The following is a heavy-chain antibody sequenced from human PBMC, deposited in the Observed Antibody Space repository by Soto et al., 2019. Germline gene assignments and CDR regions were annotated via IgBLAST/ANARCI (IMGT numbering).Heavy chain of an antibody. CDR3: AKGTYFDDDSSYFDC. Sequence: PGGSLRLSCAASGFTFSTYWMSWVRQAPGKGLEWVANINQDGSEKHYVDSVKGRFTISRDNAKNSLYVQMKSLRVEDTAVYYCAKGTYFDDDSSYFDCWGQGT. D-gene: IGHD3-22*01. CDR2: INQDGSEK. CDR1: GFTFSTYW. V-gene: IGHV3-7*01. J-gene: IGHJ4*02.